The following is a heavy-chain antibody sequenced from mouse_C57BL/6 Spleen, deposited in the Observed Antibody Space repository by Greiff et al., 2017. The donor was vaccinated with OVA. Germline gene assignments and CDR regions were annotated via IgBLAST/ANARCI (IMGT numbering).Heavy chain of an antibody. CDR2: IDPSARYT. CDR3: ARAGREARDY. J-gene: IGHJ4*01. D-gene: IGHD3-2*02. CDR1: GSPFTSYW. V-gene: IGHV1-50*01. Sequence: QVQLQQPGAELVKPGASVKLSCTASGSPFTSYWMPWVNQRPGQGLEWIGVIDPSARYTTYNHKFKGKATLTVDTSSSTAYMQLSSLTSEDAAVYDCARAGREARDYGGQGTTVTVSS.